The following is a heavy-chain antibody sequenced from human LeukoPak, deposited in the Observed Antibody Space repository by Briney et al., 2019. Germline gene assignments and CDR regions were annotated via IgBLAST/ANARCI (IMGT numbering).Heavy chain of an antibody. CDR3: ARDEPDSGYCSGGSCYPDY. J-gene: IGHJ4*02. V-gene: IGHV1-18*01. CDR2: ISAYNGNT. CDR1: GYTFTSYG. D-gene: IGHD2-15*01. Sequence: ASVKVSCKASGYTFTSYGISWVRQAPGQGLEWMGWISAYNGNTNYAQKLQGRVTMTTDTSTSTAYMELRSLRSDDTAVYYCARDEPDSGYCSGGSCYPDYWGQGTLVTVSS.